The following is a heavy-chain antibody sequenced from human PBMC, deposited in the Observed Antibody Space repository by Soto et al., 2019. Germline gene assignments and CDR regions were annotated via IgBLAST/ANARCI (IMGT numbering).Heavy chain of an antibody. D-gene: IGHD2-2*03. J-gene: IGHJ4*02. CDR3: AKDPPLGYASLPPHD. CDR1: GVPFSSYA. Sequence: PGGSLRLSCAASGVPFSSYAMSWVRKAPGKGLEWLSAISGSGGTNYYAASVKGRSTIASDNSKNTLYLQSKSLRAEDTAVYYCAKDPPLGYASLPPHDWGKASLGT. CDR2: ISGSGGTN. V-gene: IGHV3-23*01.